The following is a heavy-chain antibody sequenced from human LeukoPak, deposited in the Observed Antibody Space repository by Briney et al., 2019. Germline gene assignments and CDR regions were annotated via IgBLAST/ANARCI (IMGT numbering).Heavy chain of an antibody. V-gene: IGHV4-59*01. D-gene: IGHD6-13*01. Sequence: KASETLSLNCTVSRGFISGYYWSWIRQPPGKGLEWIGNIYNSGSANYNPSLKSRVTISVDTSKNQFSLKLSSVTAADTAVYYCARGLMMAVAGRGEFHYWGQGTLVTVSS. J-gene: IGHJ4*02. CDR2: IYNSGSA. CDR1: RGFISGYY. CDR3: ARGLMMAVAGRGEFHY.